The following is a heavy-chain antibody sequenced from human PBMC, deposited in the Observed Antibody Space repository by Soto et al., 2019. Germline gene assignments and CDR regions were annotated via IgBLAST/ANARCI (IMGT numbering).Heavy chain of an antibody. V-gene: IGHV4-31*03. D-gene: IGHD3-22*01. CDR2: INHSGGT. J-gene: IGHJ6*02. CDR3: ARKREVVVTTGYYYYYYGMDV. Sequence: PSETLSLTCTVSGGPFPSGGYYWSWIRQEPGKGLEWIGEINHSGGTSYNPSLRSRVTISVDTSKNQFSLKLSSVTAADTAVYYCARKREVVVTTGYYYYYYGMDVWGQGNTVTVSS. CDR1: GGPFPSGGYY.